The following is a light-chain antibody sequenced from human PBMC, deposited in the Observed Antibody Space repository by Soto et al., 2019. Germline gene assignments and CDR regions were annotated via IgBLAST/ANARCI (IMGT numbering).Light chain of an antibody. Sequence: EIVLTQSPGTLSLSPGERATLSCRASQSVSSSYLAWYQQKPGQAPRLLIYGASNRATDIPDRFSGSGSGTDFTLTIRRLEPEDFAVYFCQQYGSSPLTFGGGTKVEIK. J-gene: IGKJ4*01. V-gene: IGKV3-20*01. CDR3: QQYGSSPLT. CDR2: GAS. CDR1: QSVSSSY.